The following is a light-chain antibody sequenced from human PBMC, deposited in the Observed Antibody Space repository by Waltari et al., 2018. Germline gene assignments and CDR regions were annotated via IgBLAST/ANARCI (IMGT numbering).Light chain of an antibody. CDR3: ARWDDSLNGLV. J-gene: IGLJ2*01. CDR1: SSNFGSNT. CDR2: SNN. V-gene: IGLV1-44*01. Sequence: QSVLTQPPSASGTPGQRVTISCSGSSSNFGSNTVNWYQQVPGTAPKLLIYSNNQRPSGVPDRFSGSKSGTSASLAISGLQSEDEADYYCARWDDSLNGLVFGGGTKLTVL.